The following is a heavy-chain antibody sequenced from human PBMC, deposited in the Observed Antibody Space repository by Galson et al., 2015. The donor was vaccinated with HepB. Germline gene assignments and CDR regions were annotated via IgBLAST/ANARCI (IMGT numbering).Heavy chain of an antibody. CDR2: IIPIFGTA. D-gene: IGHD2-2*01. CDR1: GGTFSSYA. J-gene: IGHJ6*02. Sequence: SVKVSCKASGGTFSSYAISWVRQAPGQGLEWMGGIIPIFGTANYAQKFQGRVTITADESTSTAYMELSSLRSEDTAVYYRATSWGYCSSTSCSAALYYYYGMDVWGQGTTVTVSS. V-gene: IGHV1-69*13. CDR3: ATSWGYCSSTSCSAALYYYYGMDV.